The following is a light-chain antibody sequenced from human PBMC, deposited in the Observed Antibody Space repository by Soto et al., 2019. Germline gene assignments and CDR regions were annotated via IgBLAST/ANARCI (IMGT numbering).Light chain of an antibody. CDR2: DVS. V-gene: IGLV2-11*01. Sequence: QSALTQPRSVSGSPGQSVTVSCTGTSNDVGGFDYVSWYQQSAGKAPRLMIFDVSKRPSGVPRRFSGSKSGNSASLTISGLEAEDEGDYYCAAWDDSLNGPVFGGGTKLTVL. CDR1: SNDVGGFDY. J-gene: IGLJ3*02. CDR3: AAWDDSLNGPV.